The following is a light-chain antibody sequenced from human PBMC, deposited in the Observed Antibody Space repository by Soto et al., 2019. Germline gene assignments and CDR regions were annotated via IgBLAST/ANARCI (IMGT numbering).Light chain of an antibody. CDR1: SSDVGNYNY. Sequence: QSALTQPASVSGSPGQSITISCTGTSSDVGNYNYVSWYQQHPDKAPKLMIYDVSKRPSGVSNRFSGSKSGNTASLTISGLQGEDEADYYCSSYTTNTSFVFGTGTQLTVL. V-gene: IGLV2-14*01. CDR3: SSYTTNTSFV. J-gene: IGLJ1*01. CDR2: DVS.